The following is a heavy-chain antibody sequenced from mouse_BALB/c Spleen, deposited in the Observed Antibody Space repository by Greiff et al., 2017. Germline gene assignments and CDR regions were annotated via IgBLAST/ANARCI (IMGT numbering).Heavy chain of an antibody. CDR3: TRYRAYGKYRFDY. CDR2: INPSNGGT. J-gene: IGHJ2*01. CDR1: GYTFTSYY. Sequence: VQLQQSGAELVKPGASVKLSCKASGYTFTSYYMYWVKQRPGQGLEWIGGINPSNGGTNFNEKFKSKATLTVDKSSSTAYVQLSSLTSEDSAVYYCTRYRAYGKYRFDYWGQGTTLTVSS. D-gene: IGHD2-1*01. V-gene: IGHV1S81*02.